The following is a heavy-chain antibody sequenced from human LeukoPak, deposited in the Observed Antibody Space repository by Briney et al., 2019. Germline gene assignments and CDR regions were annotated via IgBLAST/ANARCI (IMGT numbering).Heavy chain of an antibody. D-gene: IGHD3-3*01. CDR3: ARAYDFWSGYYSL. CDR1: GYTFTGYY. CDR2: INPNSGGT. Sequence: ASVQLSCKASGYTFTGYYMHWVRQAPGQGLEWMGWINPNSGGTNYAQKFQGRVTMTRDTSISTAYMELSRLRSDDTAVYYCARAYDFWSGYYSLWGQGTLVTVSS. V-gene: IGHV1-2*02. J-gene: IGHJ4*02.